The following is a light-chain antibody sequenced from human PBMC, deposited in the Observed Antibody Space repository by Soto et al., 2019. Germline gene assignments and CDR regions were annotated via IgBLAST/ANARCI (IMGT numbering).Light chain of an antibody. CDR1: HDISTY. CDR2: SAS. CDR3: QQSFNTLT. V-gene: IGKV1-39*01. Sequence: DIQMTQSPSSLSAAVGDRVTITCRASHDISTYLCWYQQRPGKAPKLLMYSASILQSGVPPRFSGSGSGTDFILTISSLQPEDIATYYCQQSFNTLTFGGGTKVEIK. J-gene: IGKJ4*01.